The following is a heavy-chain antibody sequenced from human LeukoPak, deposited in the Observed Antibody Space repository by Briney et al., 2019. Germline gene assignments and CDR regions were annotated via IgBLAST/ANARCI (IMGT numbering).Heavy chain of an antibody. V-gene: IGHV3-7*01. J-gene: IGHJ5*02. CDR3: ARDHSGYDILTGYYTTNWFDP. CDR2: IKQGGSKK. Sequence: PGGSLRLSCAASGFTFISYWMRSVRPAPGKGLELVANIKQGGSKKNYVDSVKGRFTNTRDNAKNSLYLQMNSLRAEDTAVYYCARDHSGYDILTGYYTTNWFDPWGQGTLVTVSS. CDR1: GFTFISYW. D-gene: IGHD3-9*01.